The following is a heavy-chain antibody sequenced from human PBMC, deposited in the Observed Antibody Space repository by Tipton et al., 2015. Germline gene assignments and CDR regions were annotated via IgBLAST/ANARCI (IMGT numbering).Heavy chain of an antibody. V-gene: IGHV4-4*02. Sequence: TLSLTCSVSGDSISSSNWWSWVRQPPGKGLEWIGEIHHGGSTNYNPSLKSRVTMSVDTSMNQFSLHLSSVTAADTAVYYCAREVWYYDSSGYDYWGQGTLVTVSS. D-gene: IGHD3-22*01. CDR1: GDSISSSNW. CDR3: AREVWYYDSSGYDY. CDR2: IHHGGST. J-gene: IGHJ4*02.